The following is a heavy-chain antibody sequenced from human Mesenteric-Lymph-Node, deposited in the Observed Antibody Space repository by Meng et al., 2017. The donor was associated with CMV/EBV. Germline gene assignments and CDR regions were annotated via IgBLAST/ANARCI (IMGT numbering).Heavy chain of an antibody. CDR2: LSGSGGST. V-gene: IGHV3-23*01. Sequence: GESLKISCAASGFTFSDYAMTWVRQAPGKGLEWVSTLSGSGGSTYYAGSVKGRFTISRDNSQNTLDLQMSSLRAEDTAVYYCAKVPTDIVAPFDYWGQGTLVTVSS. J-gene: IGHJ4*02. CDR1: GFTFSDYA. CDR3: AKVPTDIVAPFDY. D-gene: IGHD5-12*01.